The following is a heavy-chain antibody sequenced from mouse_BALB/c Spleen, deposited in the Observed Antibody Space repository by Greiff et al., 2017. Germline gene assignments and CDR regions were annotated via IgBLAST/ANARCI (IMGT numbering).Heavy chain of an antibody. CDR3: ARSDYYGSKKYFDV. J-gene: IGHJ1*01. Sequence: VQGVESGAELVRPGVSVKISCKGSGYTFTDYAMHWVKQSHAKSLEWIGVISTYYGDASYNQKFKGKATMTVDKSSSTAYMELARLTSEDPAIYYCARSDYYGSKKYFDVWGAGTTVTVSS. CDR2: ISTYYGDA. D-gene: IGHD1-1*01. V-gene: IGHV1S137*01. CDR1: GYTFTDYA.